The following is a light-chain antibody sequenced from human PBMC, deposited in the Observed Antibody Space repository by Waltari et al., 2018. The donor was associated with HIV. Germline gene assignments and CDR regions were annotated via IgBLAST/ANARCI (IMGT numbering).Light chain of an antibody. CDR3: ASNRLDYTLI. CDR2: EIN. Sequence: QSALTQPASVSGFLGQSINISCTGISTDSRFYQYVSWYQQYPGKIPRFIIFEINNRPAGVADHFSGSRSGNAASLTFSGLQSGDEAHYYCASNRLDYTLIFGGGTKLTVL. CDR1: STDSRFYQY. V-gene: IGLV2-14*03. J-gene: IGLJ2*01.